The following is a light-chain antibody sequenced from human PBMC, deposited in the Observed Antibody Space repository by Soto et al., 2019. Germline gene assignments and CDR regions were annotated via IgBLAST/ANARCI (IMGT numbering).Light chain of an antibody. J-gene: IGLJ1*01. CDR1: SSDVGDYKY. CDR3: SSYTTSNTLV. Sequence: QSALTQPASVSGSPGQSITISCTGTSSDVGDYKYVSWYQKHPGKAPKALIYEVSNRPSGVSNRFSGSKSGNTASLTISGLPAEDEADYYCSSYTTSNTLVFGPGTKVTVL. CDR2: EVS. V-gene: IGLV2-14*01.